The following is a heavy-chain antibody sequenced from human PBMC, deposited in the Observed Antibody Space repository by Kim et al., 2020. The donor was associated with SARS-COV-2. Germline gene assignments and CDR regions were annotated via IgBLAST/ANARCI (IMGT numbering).Heavy chain of an antibody. J-gene: IGHJ4*01. D-gene: IGHD3-22*01. CDR2: INPSGGST. CDR1: GYAFTTYY. V-gene: IGHV1-46*01. CDR3: ARLYYYYDSSGKKGNYFDY. Sequence: ASVKVSCKASGYAFTTYYLHWVRQAPGQGLEWMGIINPSGGSTTYAQKFQGRVTLTRDTSTSTVYMELSSLVSEDTAVYYCARLYYYYDSSGKKGNYFDY.